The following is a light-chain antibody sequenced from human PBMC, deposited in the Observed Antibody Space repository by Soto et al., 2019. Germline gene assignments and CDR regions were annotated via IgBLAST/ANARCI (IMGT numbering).Light chain of an antibody. V-gene: IGKV3-15*01. CDR3: QQYDNRPLT. J-gene: IGKJ4*01. CDR1: QSVRSN. Sequence: EIVMTQSPATLSVSPGERATLSCRASQSVRSNLAWYQQKPGQAPRLLMHGASTRATGIPARVSGSGSGTEFTLTINSLQSEDFAVYYCQQYDNRPLTFGGGTTVEIK. CDR2: GAS.